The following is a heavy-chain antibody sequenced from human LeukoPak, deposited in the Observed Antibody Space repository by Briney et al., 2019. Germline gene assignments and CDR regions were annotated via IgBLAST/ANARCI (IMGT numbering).Heavy chain of an antibody. Sequence: ASVKVSCKASGYTFTSYGISWVRQAPGQGLEWMGWISAYNGNTNYAQKFQGRVTMTTDTSTSTVYMELRSLRSDDTAVYYCAREDSLDIWSGPTWFDPWGQGTLVTVSS. CDR1: GYTFTSYG. V-gene: IGHV1-18*01. CDR3: AREDSLDIWSGPTWFDP. J-gene: IGHJ5*02. D-gene: IGHD3-3*01. CDR2: ISAYNGNT.